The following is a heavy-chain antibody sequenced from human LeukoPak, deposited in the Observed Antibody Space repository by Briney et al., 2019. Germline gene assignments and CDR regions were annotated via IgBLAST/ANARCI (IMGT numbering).Heavy chain of an antibody. CDR3: ARDKLVTYYYGSGSHDAD. D-gene: IGHD3-10*01. CDR1: GGTFSSYA. J-gene: IGHJ4*02. Sequence: GSSVKVSCKASGGTFSSYAISWVRQAPGQGLEWMGGIIPIFGTANYAQKFQGRVTITTDESMSTAYMELSSLRSEDTAVYYCARDKLVTYYYGSGSHDADWGQGTLVTVSS. CDR2: IIPIFGTA. V-gene: IGHV1-69*05.